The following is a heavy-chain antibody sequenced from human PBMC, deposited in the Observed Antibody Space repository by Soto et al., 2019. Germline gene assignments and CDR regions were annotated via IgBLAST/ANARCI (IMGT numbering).Heavy chain of an antibody. J-gene: IGHJ4*02. Sequence: SETLSLTCAVYGGSFSGYYWSWIRQPPGKGLEWIGEINHSGSTNYNPSLKSRVTISVDTSKNQFSLKLTSVTAADTAVYYCATGLGGNRGYWGQGALVTVSS. D-gene: IGHD2-15*01. CDR2: INHSGST. CDR1: GGSFSGYY. V-gene: IGHV4-34*01. CDR3: ATGLGGNRGY.